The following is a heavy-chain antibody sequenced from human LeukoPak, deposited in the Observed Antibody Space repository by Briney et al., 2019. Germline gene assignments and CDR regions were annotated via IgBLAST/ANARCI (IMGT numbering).Heavy chain of an antibody. Sequence: SVKVSCKTSGGTFSSYAISWVRQAPGQGLEWMGGIIPIFGTANYAQKFQGRVTITTDESTSTAYMELSSLRSEDTAVYYCARVKGAYCTNGVCYGLYYYMDVWGKGTTVTVSS. D-gene: IGHD2-8*01. CDR2: IIPIFGTA. CDR3: ARVKGAYCTNGVCYGLYYYMDV. CDR1: GGTFSSYA. V-gene: IGHV1-69*05. J-gene: IGHJ6*03.